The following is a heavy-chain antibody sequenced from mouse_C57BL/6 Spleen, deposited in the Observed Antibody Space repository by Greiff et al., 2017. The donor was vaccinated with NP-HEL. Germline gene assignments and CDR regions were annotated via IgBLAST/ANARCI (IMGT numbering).Heavy chain of an antibody. CDR1: GFNIKDDY. D-gene: IGHD1-1*01. CDR3: ARGSSYVGEDY. V-gene: IGHV14-4*01. CDR2: IDPENGDT. Sequence: VQLQQSGAELVRPGASVKLSCTASGFNIKDDYMHWVKQRPEQGLEWIGWIDPENGDTEYASKFQGKATITADTSSNTAYLQLSSLTSEDTAVYYCARGSSYVGEDYWGQGTTLTVSS. J-gene: IGHJ2*01.